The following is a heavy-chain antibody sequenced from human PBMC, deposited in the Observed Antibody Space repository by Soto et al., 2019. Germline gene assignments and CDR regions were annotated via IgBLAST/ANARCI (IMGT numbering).Heavy chain of an antibody. CDR3: AAHDSGGYYAEY. Sequence: QLQLQESGPGLVKPSETLSLTCTVSGDSVTISDYYWGWIRQPPGKGLGWIGSIHYSGSTYYNPSLRSRVTIYGDTSKTQFSLKLTSVTAADAAVYYCAAHDSGGYYAEYWGQGTLVTVSA. D-gene: IGHD3-22*01. J-gene: IGHJ4*02. CDR2: IHYSGST. CDR1: GDSVTISDYY. V-gene: IGHV4-39*01.